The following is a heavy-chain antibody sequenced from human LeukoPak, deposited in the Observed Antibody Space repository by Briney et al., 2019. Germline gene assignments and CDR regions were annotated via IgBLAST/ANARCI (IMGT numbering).Heavy chain of an antibody. CDR2: IYYSGST. D-gene: IGHD3-10*01. V-gene: IGHV4-39*07. CDR3: ARAAWFTLDY. J-gene: IGHJ4*02. Sequence: SETLSLTCTVSGGSISSSSYYWGWIRQPPGKGLEWIGSIYYSGSTYYNPSLKSRVTISVDTSKNQFSLKLSSVTAADTAVYYCARAAWFTLDYWGQGTLVTVSS. CDR1: GGSISSSSYY.